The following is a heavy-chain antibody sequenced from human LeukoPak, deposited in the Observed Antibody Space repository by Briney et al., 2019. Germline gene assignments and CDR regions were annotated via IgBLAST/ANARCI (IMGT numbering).Heavy chain of an antibody. J-gene: IGHJ4*02. V-gene: IGHV3-7*04. Sequence: GGSLRLSCAATGFSFSSYWMSWVRQAPGKGLEWVANIKQDGSERYYVDSAKGRFTISRDNAKKSLYLQMNSLRVEDTAVYYCARDGHPFDFWGQGTLVTVSS. CDR3: ARDGHPFDF. D-gene: IGHD3/OR15-3a*01. CDR2: IKQDGSER. CDR1: GFSFSSYW.